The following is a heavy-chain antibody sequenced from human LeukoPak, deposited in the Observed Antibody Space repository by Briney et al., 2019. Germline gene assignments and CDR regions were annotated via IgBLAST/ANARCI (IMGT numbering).Heavy chain of an antibody. CDR2: IKSKTDGGTT. V-gene: IGHV3-15*01. CDR1: GFTFSNAL. CDR3: TTPLPGGWDYYYYYYMDV. J-gene: IGHJ6*03. Sequence: PGGSLRLSCAASGFTFSNALMSWVRQAPGKGLEWVGRIKSKTDGGTTDYAAPVKGRFTISRDDSKNTLYLQMNSLKTEDTDAYYCTTPLPGGWDYYYYYYMDVWGKGTTDTVSS. D-gene: IGHD1-26*01.